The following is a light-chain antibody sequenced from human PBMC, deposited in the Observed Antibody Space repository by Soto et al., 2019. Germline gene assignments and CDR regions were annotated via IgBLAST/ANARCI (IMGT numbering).Light chain of an antibody. J-gene: IGLJ2*01. CDR2: DVS. CDR1: SSDLGGNNY. Sequence: QSALTQPASVSGSPGQSITISCTGTSSDLGGNNYVSWYQYHPGKAPKLMIYDVSNPPSGISNRFSGSKSGNSASLTISGLQAEDEADYYCRSFTISRNTVIFGGGTKLTVL. CDR3: RSFTISRNTVI. V-gene: IGLV2-14*01.